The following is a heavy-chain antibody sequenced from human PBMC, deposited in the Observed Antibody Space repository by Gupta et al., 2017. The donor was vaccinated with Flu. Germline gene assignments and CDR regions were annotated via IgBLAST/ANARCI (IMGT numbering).Heavy chain of an antibody. J-gene: IGHJ4*02. CDR1: GFSFRNYP. V-gene: IGHV3-21*01. CDR3: GRGRHYYDTSGYYPVDF. CDR2: ISASGDDV. D-gene: IGHD3-22*01. Sequence: EVQLVESGGGLVKPGGSLRLSCGASGFSFRNYPMTWVRQAPGEGLEWVSSISASGDDVYYADSIKGRFTISRDNAGDTLHLHMSSLRAEDTAVYFCGRGRHYYDTSGYYPVDFWGQGTLVTVSS.